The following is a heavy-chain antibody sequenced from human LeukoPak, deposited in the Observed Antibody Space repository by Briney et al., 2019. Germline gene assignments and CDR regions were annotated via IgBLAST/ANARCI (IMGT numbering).Heavy chain of an antibody. Sequence: PSETLSLTCTVSGGSISSYYWSWIRQPPGKGLEWIGYIFYSGSTNYNPSLKSRVTISVDTSRNQFSLKVNSVTAADTAVYYCARGSPVGDYWGQGALVTVSS. J-gene: IGHJ4*02. V-gene: IGHV4-59*08. D-gene: IGHD4-23*01. CDR3: ARGSPVGDY. CDR2: IFYSGST. CDR1: GGSISSYY.